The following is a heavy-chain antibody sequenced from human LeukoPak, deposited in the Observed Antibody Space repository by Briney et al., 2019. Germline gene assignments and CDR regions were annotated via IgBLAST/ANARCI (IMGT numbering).Heavy chain of an antibody. V-gene: IGHV4-34*01. D-gene: IGHD3-22*01. Sequence: SETLSLTCAVYGGSFSGYYWSWIRQPPGKGLEWIGEINHSGSTNYNPSLKSRVTISVDTSKNQFSLKLSSVTAADTAVYYCARELAYYYDSSGYYLENAFDIWGQGTMVTVSS. J-gene: IGHJ3*02. CDR3: ARELAYYYDSSGYYLENAFDI. CDR1: GGSFSGYY. CDR2: INHSGST.